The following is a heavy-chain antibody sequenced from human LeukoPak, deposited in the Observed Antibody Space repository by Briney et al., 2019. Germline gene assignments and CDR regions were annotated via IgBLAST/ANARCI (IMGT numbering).Heavy chain of an antibody. CDR2: IYYSGST. J-gene: IGHJ3*02. Sequence: PSETLSLTCTVAGGSISSYYWSWIRQPPGKGREWIGYIYYSGSTDDNPSLKSRVTRSVDTSKNQFSLKLSSVTAADTAVYYCARDRITTLYGSKDAFDIWGQGTMVTVSS. V-gene: IGHV4-59*01. CDR1: GGSISSYY. D-gene: IGHD1-14*01. CDR3: ARDRITTLYGSKDAFDI.